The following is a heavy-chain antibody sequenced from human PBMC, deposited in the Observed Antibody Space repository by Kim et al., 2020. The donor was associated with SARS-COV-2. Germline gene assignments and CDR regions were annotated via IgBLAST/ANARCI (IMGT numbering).Heavy chain of an antibody. V-gene: IGHV1-18*01. Sequence: ASVKVSCKASGYTFTTYGISWVRQVPGQGLEWMGWISAYNGKTNYAQKVQGRVTMTTDTSTSTAYMELRSLRSDDTAVYYLARWFDFGYGSGSYYPVDYWGQGTLVTVSS. D-gene: IGHD3-10*01. CDR2: ISAYNGKT. CDR1: GYTFTTYG. J-gene: IGHJ4*02. CDR3: ARWFDFGYGSGSYYPVDY.